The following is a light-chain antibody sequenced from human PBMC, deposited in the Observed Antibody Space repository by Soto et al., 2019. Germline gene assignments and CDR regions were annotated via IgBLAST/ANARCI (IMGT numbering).Light chain of an antibody. V-gene: IGKV3-20*01. CDR2: SAS. CDR3: QHYGSSLWT. CDR1: QSVSSSY. Sequence: EIVLTQSPGTLSVSPGERATLSCRASQSVSSSYLAWYQQKPGQAPRLLIYSASSRATGIPDRFSGSGSGTDFTLTISRLEPEDFAVYYCQHYGSSLWTFGQGTKVEIK. J-gene: IGKJ1*01.